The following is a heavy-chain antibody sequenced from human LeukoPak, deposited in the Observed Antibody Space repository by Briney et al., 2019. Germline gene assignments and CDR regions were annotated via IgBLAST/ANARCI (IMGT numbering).Heavy chain of an antibody. Sequence: PGGSLRLSCAASGFTFSNYAMHWVRQAPGQGLEWVAVISHDGTNKYYADSVKGRFTISRDNPKNTVFLQMNSLRAEDTAVYYXAREPKYYLDYWGQGTLVTVSS. V-gene: IGHV3-30-3*01. J-gene: IGHJ4*02. CDR2: ISHDGTNK. CDR1: GFTFSNYA. CDR3: AREPKYYLDY.